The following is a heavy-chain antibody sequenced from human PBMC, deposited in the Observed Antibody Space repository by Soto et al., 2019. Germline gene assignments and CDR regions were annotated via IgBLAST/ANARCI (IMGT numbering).Heavy chain of an antibody. J-gene: IGHJ3*02. V-gene: IGHV3-23*01. CDR3: AKATATGGGAFDI. Sequence: GGSLRLSCAASGFICSSYDMSWVRQAPGKGLEWVSTILVDGRTFYVDSVKGRFTISRDTSQNTVYLQMNSLTAGDTALYYCAKATATGGGAFDICGQGTMVTGSS. CDR1: GFICSSYD. D-gene: IGHD2-8*02. CDR2: ILVDGRT.